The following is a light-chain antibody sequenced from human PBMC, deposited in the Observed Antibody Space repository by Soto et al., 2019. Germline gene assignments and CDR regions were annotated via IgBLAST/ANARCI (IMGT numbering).Light chain of an antibody. CDR2: SAS. CDR1: QSISSE. V-gene: IGKV3-15*01. J-gene: IGKJ2*01. CDR3: PQGHNWPLT. Sequence: EIVMTQSPATLSVSPGERATLSCRASQSISSELAWYQQKPGQPPRLLIYSASTRATGVPARFTGSGSGSEFTLTLSGLHSEDFAVYYYPQGHNWPLTFGQGTRLEI.